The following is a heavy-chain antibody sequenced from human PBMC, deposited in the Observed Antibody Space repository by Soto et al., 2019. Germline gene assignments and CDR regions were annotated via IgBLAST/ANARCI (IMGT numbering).Heavy chain of an antibody. CDR2: ISYDGSNK. CDR1: GFTFSSYG. D-gene: IGHD2-2*01. Sequence: GGSLRLSCAASGFTFSSYGMHWVRQAPGKGLEWVAVISYDGSNKYYADSVKGRFTISRDNSKNTLYLQMNSLRAEDTAVYYCAKDQVVLVPAAMYYYYGMDVWGQGTTVTVSS. CDR3: AKDQVVLVPAAMYYYYGMDV. J-gene: IGHJ6*02. V-gene: IGHV3-30*18.